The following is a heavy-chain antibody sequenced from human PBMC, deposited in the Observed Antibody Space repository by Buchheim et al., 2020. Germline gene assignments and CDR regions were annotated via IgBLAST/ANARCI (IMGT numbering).Heavy chain of an antibody. J-gene: IGHJ4*02. CDR3: ARDGAYLDY. Sequence: QVQLQESGPGLVKPSETLSLPCTVSGGPISGYYWGWIRQPPGKGLEWIGYIYYSGITNNNPSLRSRVTMSVDTHQNQFSLQLSSVTAADSAVYYCARDGAYLDYWGQGTL. V-gene: IGHV4-59*01. D-gene: IGHD3-16*01. CDR1: GGPISGYY. CDR2: IYYSGIT.